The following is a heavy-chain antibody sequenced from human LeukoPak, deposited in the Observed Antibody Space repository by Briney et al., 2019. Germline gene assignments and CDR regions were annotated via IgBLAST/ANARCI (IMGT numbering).Heavy chain of an antibody. V-gene: IGHV4-61*02. CDR3: ARSSGYSYGRRWFDY. D-gene: IGHD5-18*01. CDR1: GGSISSDNCY. J-gene: IGHJ4*02. Sequence: SQTLSLTCTVSGGSISSDNCYWSWIRQPAGKGLEWIGRIYRSGSTNYNPSLKSRVTISVDTSKNQFSLKLSFVTAADTAVYYCARSSGYSYGRRWFDYWGQGTLVTVSS. CDR2: IYRSGST.